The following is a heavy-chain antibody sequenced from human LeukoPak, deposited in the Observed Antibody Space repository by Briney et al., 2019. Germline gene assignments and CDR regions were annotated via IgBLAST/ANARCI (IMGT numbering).Heavy chain of an antibody. D-gene: IGHD3-22*01. CDR3: ASSYYDSSGYYYGGY. J-gene: IGHJ4*02. CDR2: IIPIFGTA. CDR1: GGTFSSYA. Sequence: SVKVSCKASGGTFSSYAISWVRQAPGQGLEWMGGIIPIFGTANYAQKFQGRVTITTDESTSTAYMELSSLRSEDTAVYDCASSYYDSSGYYYGGYWGQGTLVTVSS. V-gene: IGHV1-69*05.